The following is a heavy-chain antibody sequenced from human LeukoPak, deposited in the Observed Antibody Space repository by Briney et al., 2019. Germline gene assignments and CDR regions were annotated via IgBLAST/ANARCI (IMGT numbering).Heavy chain of an antibody. CDR1: GGSFSGYY. CDR2: INHSGST. D-gene: IGHD3-10*01. V-gene: IGHV4-34*01. CDR3: ARLMSMVRGVNNWFDP. Sequence: SETLSLTCAVYGGSFSGYYWSWIRQHPGEGLEWIGEINHSGSTNYNPSLKSRVTISVDTSKNQFSLKLSSVTAADTAVYYCARLMSMVRGVNNWFDPCGQGNLIIVSS. J-gene: IGHJ5*02.